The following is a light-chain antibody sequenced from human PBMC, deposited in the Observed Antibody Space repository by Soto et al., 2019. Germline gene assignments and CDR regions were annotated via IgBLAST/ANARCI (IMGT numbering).Light chain of an antibody. J-gene: IGLJ1*01. CDR3: AAWDGRLRGFV. Sequence: QPVLTQPPSASGPPGQSATISCSGSSSNIGRDPVNWYQELPGTAPKLLIYDNNQRPSGVPDRFSGSKSGTSASLAISGLQSEDAADYFCAAWDGRLRGFVFVEGKKVTV. V-gene: IGLV1-44*01. CDR2: DNN. CDR1: SSNIGRDP.